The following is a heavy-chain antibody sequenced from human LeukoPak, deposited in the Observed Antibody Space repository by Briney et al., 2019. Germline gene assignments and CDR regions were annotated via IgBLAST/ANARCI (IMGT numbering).Heavy chain of an antibody. V-gene: IGHV4-38-2*01. Sequence: PSEALSLTCSVSGYSITSISYWGWIRQPPGKGLEWIAGIYDSGTTYYNPSLKSRVTISVDTSKNQFSLNLSSVTASDTAIYYCASTKLGYSSGWHWGQGTLVTVSS. D-gene: IGHD6-19*01. CDR3: ASTKLGYSSGWH. CDR1: GYSITSISY. CDR2: IYDSGTT. J-gene: IGHJ4*02.